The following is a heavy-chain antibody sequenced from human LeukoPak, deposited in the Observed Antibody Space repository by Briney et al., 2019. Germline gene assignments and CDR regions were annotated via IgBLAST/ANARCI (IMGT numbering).Heavy chain of an antibody. CDR3: ARTTYGSPRAFDI. V-gene: IGHV4-4*07. J-gene: IGHJ3*02. Sequence: SETLSLTCTVSGGSLSSYYWSWIRQPAGKGLERIGRIYTSGSTNYNPSLKSRVAMSLVTSRNQFSLKLSSVTAADTAVYYCARTTYGSPRAFDIWGQGTMVTVSS. CDR1: GGSLSSYY. CDR2: IYTSGST. D-gene: IGHD1-26*01.